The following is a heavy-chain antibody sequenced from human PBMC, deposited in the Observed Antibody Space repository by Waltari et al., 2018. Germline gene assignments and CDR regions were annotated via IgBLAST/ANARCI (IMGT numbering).Heavy chain of an antibody. CDR3: ARGSWSTYDY. V-gene: IGHV1-8*01. J-gene: IGHJ4*02. CDR2: MNPNSGNT. D-gene: IGHD3-3*01. Sequence: QLQTVQSGAVVNMPAASGKVSGTAAGYTFTSYEINWVRQATGQGLEWMGWMNPNSGNTGYAQKFQGRVTMTRNTSISTAYMELSSLRSEDTAVYYCARGSWSTYDYWGQGTLVTVSS. CDR1: GYTFTSYE.